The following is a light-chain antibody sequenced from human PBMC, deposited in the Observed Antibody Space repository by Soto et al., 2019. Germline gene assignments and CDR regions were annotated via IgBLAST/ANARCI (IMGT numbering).Light chain of an antibody. Sequence: EIVLTQSPATLSLSPGEGATLSCRASQSVSSSLAWYQTNPGQAPRRLITDSSNRPTGIPARFTCSGSGTDFPLTVSTLEPEVFAGYYWHQYGSSSLAITFGQGTRL. CDR2: DSS. CDR1: QSVSSS. J-gene: IGKJ5*01. CDR3: HQYGSSSLAIT. V-gene: IGKV3-11*01.